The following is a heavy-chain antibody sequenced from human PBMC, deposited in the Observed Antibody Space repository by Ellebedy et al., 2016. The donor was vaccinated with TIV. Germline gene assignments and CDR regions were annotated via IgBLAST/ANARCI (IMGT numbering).Heavy chain of an antibody. J-gene: IGHJ5*02. D-gene: IGHD6-6*01. Sequence: GGSLRLSCAASGFTVSGYWMHWVRQAPGKGLEWLTSIRHDGLDKYYADSVKGRFTISRDNYKSTLYLHMSTLRAEDTAVYYCAKGLRIAAHNWFDPWGQGTLVTVSS. CDR3: AKGLRIAAHNWFDP. CDR2: IRHDGLDK. CDR1: GFTVSGYW. V-gene: IGHV3-30*02.